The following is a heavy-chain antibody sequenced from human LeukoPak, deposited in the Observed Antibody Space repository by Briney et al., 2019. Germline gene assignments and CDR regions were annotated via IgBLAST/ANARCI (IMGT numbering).Heavy chain of an antibody. Sequence: HSGGSLRLSCAASGFTFSSYAMSWVRQAPGKGLEWVSAISGSGGSTYYADSVKGRFTISRDNSKNTLYLQMNSLRAEDTAVYYCAKHLIYDSSVWSRSAFDYWGQGTLVTVSS. CDR1: GFTFSSYA. V-gene: IGHV3-23*01. CDR2: ISGSGGST. J-gene: IGHJ4*02. D-gene: IGHD3-22*01. CDR3: AKHLIYDSSVWSRSAFDY.